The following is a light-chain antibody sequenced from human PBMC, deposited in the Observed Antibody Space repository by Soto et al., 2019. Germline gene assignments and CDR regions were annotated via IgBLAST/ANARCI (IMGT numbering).Light chain of an antibody. CDR1: SSDVGGYNY. CDR2: DVS. CDR3: SSYRASSTTHYV. V-gene: IGLV2-14*03. Sequence: QSALTQPASLSGSPGQSITISCTGTSSDVGGYNYVSWYQQHPGKAPKLMIYDVSNRPSGVSNRFSGSKSGNTASLTISGLQAEDEADYYCSSYRASSTTHYVFGTGTKLIVL. J-gene: IGLJ1*01.